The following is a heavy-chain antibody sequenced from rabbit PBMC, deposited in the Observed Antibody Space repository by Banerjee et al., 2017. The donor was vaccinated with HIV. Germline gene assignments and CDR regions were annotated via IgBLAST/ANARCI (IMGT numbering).Heavy chain of an antibody. CDR3: ARDLAGVIGWNFIL. J-gene: IGHJ4*01. V-gene: IGHV1S40*01. D-gene: IGHD4-1*01. CDR2: INTSSGNT. CDR1: GFSLNIYE. Sequence: QSLEESGGDLVKPGASLTLTCTASGFSLNIYEMCWVRQAPGKGLEWIACINTSSGNTVYASWAKGRFTISKTSSTTVALQMTSLTAADTATYFCARDLAGVIGWNFILWGPGTLVTVS.